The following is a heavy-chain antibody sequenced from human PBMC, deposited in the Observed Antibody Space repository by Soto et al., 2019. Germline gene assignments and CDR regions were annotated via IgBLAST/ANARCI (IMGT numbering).Heavy chain of an antibody. CDR3: ARDPSFGAFDI. V-gene: IGHV3-7*01. CDR2: IKPDGSET. Sequence: GGSLRLSCEASGFTFRSSWMSWVRQAPGKGLEWVSYIKPDGSETYYVGSVRGRFTISRDNAKNPLYLQMNSLRAEDTALYYCARDPSFGAFDIWGQGTMVTVSS. J-gene: IGHJ3*02. D-gene: IGHD3-10*01. CDR1: GFTFRSSW.